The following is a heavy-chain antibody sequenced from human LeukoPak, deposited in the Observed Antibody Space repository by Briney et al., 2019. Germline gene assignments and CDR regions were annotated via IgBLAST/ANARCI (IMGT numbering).Heavy chain of an antibody. V-gene: IGHV4-34*01. CDR2: INHSGST. CDR3: ARGAAYYDFWSGYYTYFDY. D-gene: IGHD3-3*01. J-gene: IGHJ4*02. Sequence: SETLSLTCAVYGVSFSGYYWSWIRQPPGKGLEWIGEINHSGSTNYNPSLKARVTVSVDTSKNQFSLKLSSVTAADTAVYYCARGAAYYDFWSGYYTYFDYWGQGTLVTVSS. CDR1: GVSFSGYY.